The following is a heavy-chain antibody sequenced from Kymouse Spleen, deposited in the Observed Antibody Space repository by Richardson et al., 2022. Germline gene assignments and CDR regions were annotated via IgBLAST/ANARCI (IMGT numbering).Heavy chain of an antibody. CDR3: ARSSIAARQFDY. CDR1: GFTFSSYD. V-gene: IGHV3-13*01. Sequence: EVQLVESGGGLVQPGGSLRLSCAASGFTFSSYDMHWVRQATGKGLEWVSAIGTAGDTYYPGSVKGRFTISRENAKNSLYLQMNSLRAGDTAVYYCARSSIAARQFDYWGQGTLVTVSS. J-gene: IGHJ4*02. CDR2: IGTAGDT. D-gene: IGHD6-6*01.